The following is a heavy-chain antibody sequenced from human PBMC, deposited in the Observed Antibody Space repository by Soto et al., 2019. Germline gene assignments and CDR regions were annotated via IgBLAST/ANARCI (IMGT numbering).Heavy chain of an antibody. Sequence: QVQLVQSGAEVKKPGSSVKVSCKASGGTFSSYAISWVRQAPGQGLEWMGGIIPIFGTANYAQKFQGRVTITADESTSTAYMELSRLRSEDKAVYYCARRSQVAVAGTPGDYGMDVWGQGTTVTVSS. J-gene: IGHJ6*02. CDR2: IIPIFGTA. V-gene: IGHV1-69*01. CDR1: GGTFSSYA. D-gene: IGHD6-19*01. CDR3: ARRSQVAVAGTPGDYGMDV.